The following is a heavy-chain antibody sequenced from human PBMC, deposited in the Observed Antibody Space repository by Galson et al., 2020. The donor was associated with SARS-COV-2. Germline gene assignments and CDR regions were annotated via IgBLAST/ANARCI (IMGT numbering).Heavy chain of an antibody. Sequence: GGSLRLSCAASGFTFTNYAMHWVRQAPGKGLEWLTVISHDGKIQVYADSVKGRFTISRDNSGNMVFLQIVSLRPDDTALYYCTRDVCGGASDIWGQGTMVTVSS. J-gene: IGHJ3*02. CDR1: GFTFTNYA. CDR3: TRDVCGGASDI. V-gene: IGHV3-30*04. D-gene: IGHD1-26*01. CDR2: ISHDGKIQ.